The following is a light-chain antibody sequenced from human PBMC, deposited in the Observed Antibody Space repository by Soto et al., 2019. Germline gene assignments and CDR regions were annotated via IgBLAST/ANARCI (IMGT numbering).Light chain of an antibody. CDR1: QSIDRW. CDR3: QQYNTFMWT. Sequence: DIQMTPSPPTLSASVGDKVSITFRASQSIDRWLAWYQQKPGKAPKLLIYKASSLKSGVPSRFSGSGSGTDFTLTISSLQPDDFATYYCQQYNTFMWTFGQGTKVDIK. CDR2: KAS. V-gene: IGKV1-5*03. J-gene: IGKJ1*01.